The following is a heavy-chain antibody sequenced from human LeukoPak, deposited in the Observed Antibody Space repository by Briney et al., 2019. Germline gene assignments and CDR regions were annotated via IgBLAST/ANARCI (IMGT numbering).Heavy chain of an antibody. V-gene: IGHV3-23*01. J-gene: IGHJ4*02. CDR3: ANLPHYYDSSAYWGRLYLDY. D-gene: IGHD3-22*01. CDR1: GLIFSNYA. CDR2: LTSGGSDT. Sequence: PGGSLRLSCAASGLIFSNYAMSWVRQAPGKGLEWVSALTSGGSDTYYADSVKGRFTISRDNSKNTLYLQMNSLRAEDTAVYSCANLPHYYDSSAYWGRLYLDYWGQGTLVTVSS.